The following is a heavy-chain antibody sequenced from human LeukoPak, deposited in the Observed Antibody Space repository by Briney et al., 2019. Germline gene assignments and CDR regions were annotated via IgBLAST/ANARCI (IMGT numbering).Heavy chain of an antibody. CDR2: MKQDGSEK. CDR3: ARGVGYSYGQIYNWFDP. CDR1: GFTFSSYW. D-gene: IGHD5-18*01. Sequence: PGGSLRLSCAASGFTFSSYWMSWVRQAPGKGLEWVANMKQDGSEKYYVDSVKGRFTISRDNAKNSLYLQMNSLRADDTAVYYCARGVGYSYGQIYNWFDPWGQGTLVTVSS. J-gene: IGHJ5*02. V-gene: IGHV3-7*01.